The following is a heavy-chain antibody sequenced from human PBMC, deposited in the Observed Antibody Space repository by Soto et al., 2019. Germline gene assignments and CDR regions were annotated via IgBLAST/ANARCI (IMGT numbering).Heavy chain of an antibody. CDR1: GYTFTGYY. CDR3: ARDLTRRYYYDSSGPAAY. D-gene: IGHD3-22*01. J-gene: IGHJ4*02. V-gene: IGHV1-2*02. Sequence: ASVKVSCKASGYTFTGYYMHWVRQAPGQGLEWMGWINPNSGGTNYAQKFQGRVTMTRDTSISTPYMELSRLRSDDTAVYYCARDLTRRYYYDSSGPAAYWGQGTLVTVSS. CDR2: INPNSGGT.